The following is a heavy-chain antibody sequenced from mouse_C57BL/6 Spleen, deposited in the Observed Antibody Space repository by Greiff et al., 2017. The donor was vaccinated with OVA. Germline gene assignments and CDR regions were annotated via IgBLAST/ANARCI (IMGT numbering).Heavy chain of an antibody. D-gene: IGHD2-4*01. V-gene: IGHV3-6*01. CDR2: ISYDGSN. CDR1: GYSITSGYY. CDR3: AREDLDYDYDRGAMDY. Sequence: EVKLLESGPGLVKPSQSLSLTCSVTGYSITSGYYWNWIRQFPGNKLEWMGYISYDGSNNYNPSLKNRISITRDTSKNQFFLKLNSVTTEDTATYYCAREDLDYDYDRGAMDYWGQGTSVTVSS. J-gene: IGHJ4*01.